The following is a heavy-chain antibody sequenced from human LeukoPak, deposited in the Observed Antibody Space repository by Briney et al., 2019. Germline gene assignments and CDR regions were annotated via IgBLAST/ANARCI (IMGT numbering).Heavy chain of an antibody. CDR2: IYHSGST. CDR3: ARGNYYFDY. CDR1: VGSLSSGGYT. J-gene: IGHJ4*02. V-gene: IGHV4-30-2*01. Sequence: PSQTLSLTRAVSVGSLSSGGYTWSWIPHPPGKGLEWIWYIYHSGSTYYNPSLKSRVTISVDRSKNQFSLKLSSVTAADTAVYYCARGNYYFDYWGQGTLVTVSS. D-gene: IGHD1-7*01.